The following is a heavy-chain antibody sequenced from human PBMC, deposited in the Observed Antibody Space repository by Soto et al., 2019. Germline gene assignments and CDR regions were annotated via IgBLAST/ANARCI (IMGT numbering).Heavy chain of an antibody. D-gene: IGHD3-22*01. CDR2: ISGSGGST. V-gene: IGHV3-23*01. Sequence: GVSLRLSCAASGFTFSSYAMSWVRQAPGKGLEWVSAISGSGGSTYYADSVKGRFTISRDNSKNTLYLQMNSLRAEDTAVYYCAKVGGSGYYYVTGAFDAFDIWGQGTMVTVSS. CDR1: GFTFSSYA. J-gene: IGHJ3*02. CDR3: AKVGGSGYYYVTGAFDAFDI.